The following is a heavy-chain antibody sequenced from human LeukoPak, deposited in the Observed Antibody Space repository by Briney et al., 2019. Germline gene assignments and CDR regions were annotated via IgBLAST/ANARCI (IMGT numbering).Heavy chain of an antibody. J-gene: IGHJ4*02. Sequence: SVKVSCKASGGTFSSYTISWVRQAPGQGLEWMGGIIPIFGTANYAQRFQGRVTITADESTSTAYMELSSLRSEDTAVYYCASINSGSYGGKNYWGQGTLVTVSS. CDR2: IIPIFGTA. V-gene: IGHV1-69*13. CDR1: GGTFSSYT. CDR3: ASINSGSYGGKNY. D-gene: IGHD1-26*01.